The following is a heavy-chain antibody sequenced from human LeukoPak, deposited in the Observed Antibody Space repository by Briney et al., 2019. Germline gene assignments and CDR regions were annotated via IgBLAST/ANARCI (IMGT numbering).Heavy chain of an antibody. D-gene: IGHD2-8*01. CDR2: IYYSGST. CDR3: ARDGYCTNGVCYRGPGFDY. Sequence: SETLSLTCTVSGGSISSHYWSWIRQPPGKGLEWIGYIYYSGSTNYNPSLKSRVTISVDTSKNQFSLKLSSVTAVDTAVYYCARDGYCTNGVCYRGPGFDYWGQGTLVTVSS. CDR1: GGSISSHY. J-gene: IGHJ4*02. V-gene: IGHV4-59*11.